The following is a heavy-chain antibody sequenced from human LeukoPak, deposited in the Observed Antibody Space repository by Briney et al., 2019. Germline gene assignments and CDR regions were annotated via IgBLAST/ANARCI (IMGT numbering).Heavy chain of an antibody. CDR1: GFTFSSYA. Sequence: PGGSLRLSCAASGFTFSSYAMSWVRQAPGKGLEWVSAISGSGGSTYYADSVKGRFTVSRDNSKNTLHLQMNSLRAEDTAVYYCAKDRTSNWGSFDYWGQGTLVTVSS. CDR2: ISGSGGST. D-gene: IGHD3-16*01. V-gene: IGHV3-23*01. CDR3: AKDRTSNWGSFDY. J-gene: IGHJ4*02.